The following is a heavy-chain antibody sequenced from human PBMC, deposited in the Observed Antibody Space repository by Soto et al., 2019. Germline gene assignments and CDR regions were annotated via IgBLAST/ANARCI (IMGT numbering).Heavy chain of an antibody. Sequence: GASVKVSCKASGYTFTSYAMHWVRQAPGQRLEWMGWINAGNGNRKYSRKFQGRVTITRDTSASIAYMELSSLRSEDTAVYYCARDTAPPDVWGQGTTVTVSS. V-gene: IGHV1-3*01. CDR3: ARDTAPPDV. D-gene: IGHD4-17*01. J-gene: IGHJ6*02. CDR2: INAGNGNR. CDR1: GYTFTSYA.